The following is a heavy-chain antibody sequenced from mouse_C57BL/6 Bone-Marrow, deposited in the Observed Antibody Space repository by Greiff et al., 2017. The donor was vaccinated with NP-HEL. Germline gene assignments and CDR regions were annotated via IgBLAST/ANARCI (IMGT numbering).Heavy chain of an antibody. V-gene: IGHV1-19*01. J-gene: IGHJ2*01. Sequence: VQLKQSGPVLVKPGASVKMSCKASGYTFTDYYMNWVKQSHGKSLEWIGVINPYNGGPSYNQKFKGKATLTVDKSSSTAYMELNSLTSEDSAVYYCYYDYFDYWGQGTTLTVSS. CDR3: YYDYFDY. CDR2: INPYNGGP. D-gene: IGHD2-4*01. CDR1: GYTFTDYY.